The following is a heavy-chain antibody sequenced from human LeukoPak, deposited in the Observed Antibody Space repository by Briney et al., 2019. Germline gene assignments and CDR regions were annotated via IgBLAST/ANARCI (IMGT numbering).Heavy chain of an antibody. V-gene: IGHV3-74*01. D-gene: IGHD1-14*01. J-gene: IGHJ4*02. Sequence: GGSLRLSCAASGFTLSPFIMDWVRQSPGKGPVWVSRIGPDGSATHYADSVKGRFTISRDNARNTLYLQISSLSVEDTAVYFCARDMWGTYDYWGQGALVTVSS. CDR2: IGPDGSAT. CDR3: ARDMWGTYDY. CDR1: GFTLSPFI.